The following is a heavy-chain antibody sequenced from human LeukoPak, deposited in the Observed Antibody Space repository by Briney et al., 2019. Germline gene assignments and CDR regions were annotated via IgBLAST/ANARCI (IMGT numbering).Heavy chain of an antibody. D-gene: IGHD5-12*01. CDR3: ARDTSGSGYDSSLNY. CDR1: GYTFTSYG. V-gene: IGHV1-18*01. CDR2: ISAYNGNT. Sequence: ASVKVSCKASGYTFTSYGISWVRQAPGQGLEWMGWISAYNGNTNYAQKLQGRVTMTTDTSTSTAYMELRSLRSDDTAVCYCARDTSGSGYDSSLNYWGQGTLVTVSS. J-gene: IGHJ4*02.